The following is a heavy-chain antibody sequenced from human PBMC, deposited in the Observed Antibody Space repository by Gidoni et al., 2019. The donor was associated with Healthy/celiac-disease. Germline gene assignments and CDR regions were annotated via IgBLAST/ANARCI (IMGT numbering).Heavy chain of an antibody. J-gene: IGHJ5*02. CDR2: IYYSGST. D-gene: IGHD2-2*01. Sequence: QLQLQESGPGLVKPSATLSLTCTVSGGSISSSSYYWGWIRQPPGKGLEWIGSIYYSGSTYYNPSLKSRVTISVDTSKNQFSLKLSSVTAADTAVYYCGIAMDLNWFDPWGQGTLVTVSS. CDR3: GIAMDLNWFDP. V-gene: IGHV4-39*01. CDR1: GGSISSSSYY.